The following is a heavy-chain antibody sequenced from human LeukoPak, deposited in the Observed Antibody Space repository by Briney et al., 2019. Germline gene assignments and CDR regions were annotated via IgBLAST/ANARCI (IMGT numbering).Heavy chain of an antibody. CDR2: ISSSGSSI. CDR3: AKEDYGDYSTYDAFDI. J-gene: IGHJ3*02. CDR1: GFTFSDYY. V-gene: IGHV3-11*01. Sequence: GGSLRLSCTAPGFTFSDYYMSWIRQAPGKGLEWVSYISSSGSSIYYADSVKGRFTISRDNSKSTLYLQMNSLRAEDTAVYYCAKEDYGDYSTYDAFDIWGQGTMVTVSS. D-gene: IGHD4-17*01.